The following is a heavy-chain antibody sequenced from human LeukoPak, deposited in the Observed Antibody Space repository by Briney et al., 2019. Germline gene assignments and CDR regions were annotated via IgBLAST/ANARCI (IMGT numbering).Heavy chain of an antibody. V-gene: IGHV3-30*03. CDR2: ISNDGRSK. CDR3: ARVMGSGKFSGMDV. Sequence: SGGSLRLSCAASGFTFSSYGMHWVRQAPGKGLEWVTVISNDGRSKYYADSVQGRFTISRDNSKNTLYLQMNSLRAEDTAVYYCARVMGSGKFSGMDVWGQGTTVTVSS. CDR1: GFTFSSYG. J-gene: IGHJ6*02. D-gene: IGHD3-10*01.